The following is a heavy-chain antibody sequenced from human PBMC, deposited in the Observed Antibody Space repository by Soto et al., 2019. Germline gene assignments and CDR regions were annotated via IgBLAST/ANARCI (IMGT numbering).Heavy chain of an antibody. CDR1: GFSLSTSGVG. D-gene: IGHD3-10*01. V-gene: IGHV2-5*02. Sequence: QITLKESGPTLVKPTQTLTLTCTFSGFSLSTSGVGVGWIRQPPGKALEWLALIYWDGNKLYSPSLKSRLTITKATSKNQVVLTMTNMDPVDTATYYCAHRDGFGELKFWGQGTLVTVSS. J-gene: IGHJ4*02. CDR3: AHRDGFGELKF. CDR2: IYWDGNK.